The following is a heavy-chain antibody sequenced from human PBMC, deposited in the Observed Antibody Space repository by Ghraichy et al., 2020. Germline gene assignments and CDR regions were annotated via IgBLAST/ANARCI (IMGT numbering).Heavy chain of an antibody. CDR2: INHSGST. CDR3: ARGRDDILTGYWFDY. D-gene: IGHD3-9*01. Sequence: SETLSLTCAVYGGSFSGYYWSWIRQPPGKGLEWIGEINHSGSTNYNPSLKSRVTISVDTSKNQFSLKLSSVTAADTAVYYCARGRDDILTGYWFDYWGQGTLVTVSS. V-gene: IGHV4-34*01. J-gene: IGHJ4*02. CDR1: GGSFSGYY.